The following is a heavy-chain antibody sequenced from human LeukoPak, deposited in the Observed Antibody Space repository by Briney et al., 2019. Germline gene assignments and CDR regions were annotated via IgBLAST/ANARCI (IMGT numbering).Heavy chain of an antibody. J-gene: IGHJ4*02. D-gene: IGHD3-3*01. CDR2: IYYSGST. Sequence: NPSETLSLTCTVSGGSISSGDYYWSWIRQPPGKGLEWIGYIYYSGSTYYNPSLKSRVTISVDTSKNQFSLKLSSVTAAGTAVYYCARAQGYYDFWSGYYARLDFVDYWGQGTLVTVSP. CDR3: ARAQGYYDFWSGYYARLDFVDY. CDR1: GGSISSGDYY. V-gene: IGHV4-30-4*01.